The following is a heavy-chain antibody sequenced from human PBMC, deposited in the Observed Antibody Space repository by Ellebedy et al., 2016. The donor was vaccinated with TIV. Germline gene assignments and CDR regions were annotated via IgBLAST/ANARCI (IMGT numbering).Heavy chain of an antibody. D-gene: IGHD2-2*01. J-gene: IGHJ4*02. V-gene: IGHV3-15*01. Sequence: GGSLRLXXAASGFTFSNAWMSWVRQAPGKGLEWVGRIKSKTDGGATDYAAPVKGRFTISRDDSKNTLYLQMNSLKTEDTAVYYCTTDGVTAAMMAFDYWGQGTLVTVSS. CDR2: IKSKTDGGAT. CDR3: TTDGVTAAMMAFDY. CDR1: GFTFSNAW.